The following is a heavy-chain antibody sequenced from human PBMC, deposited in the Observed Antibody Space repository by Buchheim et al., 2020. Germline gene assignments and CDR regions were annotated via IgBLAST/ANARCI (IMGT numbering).Heavy chain of an antibody. CDR2: IWYDGSNT. V-gene: IGHV3-33*01. CDR1: GFTFSSYG. D-gene: IGHD3-10*01. CDR3: ARSMVRGPSRLHYYGMDV. Sequence: QVQLVESGGGVVQPGRSLRLSCAASGFTFSSYGMQWVRQAPGKGLEWVAVIWYDGSNTYYADSVKGRFTISRDNSKNTLYLQMNRLRAEDTAVYYCARSMVRGPSRLHYYGMDVWGQGTT. J-gene: IGHJ6*02.